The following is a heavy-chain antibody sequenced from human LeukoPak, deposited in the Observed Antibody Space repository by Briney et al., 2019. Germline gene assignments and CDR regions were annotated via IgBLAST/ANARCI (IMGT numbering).Heavy chain of an antibody. CDR1: GFTFSSYE. CDR2: ISSSGSTI. J-gene: IGHJ4*02. CDR3: ARDRDDSTTVTTPLYFDY. Sequence: GGSLRLSCAASGFTFSSYEMNWVRQAPGKGLEWVSYISSSGSTIYYADSEKGRFTISRDNAKNSLYLQMNSLRAEDTAVYYCARDRDDSTTVTTPLYFDYWGQGTLVTVSS. D-gene: IGHD4-17*01. V-gene: IGHV3-48*03.